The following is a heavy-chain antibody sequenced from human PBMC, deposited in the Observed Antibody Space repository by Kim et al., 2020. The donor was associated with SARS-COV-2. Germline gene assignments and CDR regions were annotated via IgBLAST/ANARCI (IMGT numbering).Heavy chain of an antibody. D-gene: IGHD6-19*01. CDR2: K. CDR3: ARVASSSFDY. V-gene: IGHV6-1*01. Sequence: KDYAPSGKSRISINPDTSENQFSLQLKAVTPEDTAVYYCARVASSSFDYWGQGTLVTVSS. J-gene: IGHJ4*02.